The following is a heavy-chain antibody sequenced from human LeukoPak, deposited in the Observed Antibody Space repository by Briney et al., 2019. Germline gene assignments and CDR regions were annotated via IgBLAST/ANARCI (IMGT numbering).Heavy chain of an antibody. Sequence: SETLSLTCTVSGGSISSGDYYWSWIRQPPGKGLEWIGYIYYSGSTYYNPSLKSRVTISVDTSKNQFSMKLSSVTAADTAVYNCARDGDGYNHYWGQRTLVTVSS. V-gene: IGHV4-30-4*08. CDR2: IYYSGST. D-gene: IGHD5-24*01. J-gene: IGHJ4*02. CDR3: ARDGDGYNHY. CDR1: GGSISSGDYY.